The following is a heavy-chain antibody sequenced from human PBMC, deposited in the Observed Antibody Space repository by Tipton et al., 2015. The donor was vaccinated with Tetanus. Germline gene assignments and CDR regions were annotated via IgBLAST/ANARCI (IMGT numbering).Heavy chain of an antibody. J-gene: IGHJ3*02. CDR3: ARHSLKLGMWAFDI. CDR1: GGSISTTSDY. Sequence: LRLSCTVSGGSISTTSDYWGWIRQPPGKGLEWIGSLYYSGTTYYNPSLKSRVTISVDTPKNHFSLRLSSVTAADTAVYYCARHSLKLGMWAFDIWGRGTLVTVSS. D-gene: IGHD7-27*01. V-gene: IGHV4-39*01. CDR2: LYYSGTT.